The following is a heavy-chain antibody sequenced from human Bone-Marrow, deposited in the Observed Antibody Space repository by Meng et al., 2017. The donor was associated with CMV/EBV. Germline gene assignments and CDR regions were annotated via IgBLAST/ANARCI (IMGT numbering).Heavy chain of an antibody. CDR1: GGSVSSGSYY. CDR2: IYYSGST. CDR3: AREVNTMIVVGNDAFDI. Sequence: SETLSLTCTVSGGSVSSGSYYWSWIRQPPGKGLEWIGYIYYSGSTNYNPSLKSRVTISVDTSKNQFSLKLSSVTAADTAVYYCAREVNTMIVVGNDAFDIWGQGTMVTVSS. D-gene: IGHD3-22*01. J-gene: IGHJ3*02. V-gene: IGHV4-61*01.